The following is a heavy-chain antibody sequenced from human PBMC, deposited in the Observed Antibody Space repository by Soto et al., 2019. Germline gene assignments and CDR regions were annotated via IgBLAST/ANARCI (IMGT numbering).Heavy chain of an antibody. CDR3: ARDLYYYDSSGYPMVDAFDI. CDR1: GGSISSYY. V-gene: IGHV4-59*01. Sequence: SETLSLTCTVSGGSISSYYWSWIRQPPGKGLEWIGYIYYSGSANYNPSLKSRVTISVDTSKNQFSLKLSSVTAADTAVYYCARDLYYYDSSGYPMVDAFDIWGQGTMVTVS. J-gene: IGHJ3*02. CDR2: IYYSGSA. D-gene: IGHD3-22*01.